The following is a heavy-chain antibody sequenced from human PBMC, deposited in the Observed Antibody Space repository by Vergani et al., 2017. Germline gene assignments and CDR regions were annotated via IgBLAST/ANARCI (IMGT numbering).Heavy chain of an antibody. V-gene: IGHV4-39*01. D-gene: IGHD1-26*01. CDR2: VYHTGST. Sequence: QVRLQESGPGLVKPSETLSLTCTVADGSISTTNYYWGWIRQSPGKGLERIGDVYHTGSTYYNPSLKSRITISGDTSNNQFSLKMSSVTDADTAIYYCTRRGATRVRLYFDSWSLGTLVTVSS. CDR1: DGSISTTNYY. CDR3: TRRGATRVRLYFDS. J-gene: IGHJ4*02.